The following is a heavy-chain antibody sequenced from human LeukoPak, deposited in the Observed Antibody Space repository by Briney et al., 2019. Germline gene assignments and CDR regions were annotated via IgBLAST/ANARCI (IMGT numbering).Heavy chain of an antibody. D-gene: IGHD3-10*01. CDR2: LWYDGSNK. J-gene: IGHJ4*02. Sequence: GGSMTLSCATSVFAFSSYAMQGARHSPDKRVERVSVLWYDGSNKYYAVSVEGRFTISRDYAKNPVYVQMNSQRAEDTAVYDGASPWGVPYGDWGQGTLVTVAS. CDR3: ASPWGVPYGD. CDR1: VFAFSSYA. V-gene: IGHV3-33*08.